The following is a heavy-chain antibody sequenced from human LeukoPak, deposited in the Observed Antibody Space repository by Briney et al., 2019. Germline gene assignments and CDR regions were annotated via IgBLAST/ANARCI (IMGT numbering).Heavy chain of an antibody. CDR3: VRDRAYFDSSGFYNLDY. Sequence: GSLRLSCASSGFTFSDYWMSWVRQAPGKGLEWVANIKQDGSEKYYVDSVKGRFTISRDNAKNSLYLQMNSLRAEDTAVYYCVRDRAYFDSSGFYNLDYWGQGTLVTVSS. D-gene: IGHD3-22*01. CDR2: IKQDGSEK. J-gene: IGHJ4*02. V-gene: IGHV3-7*01. CDR1: GFTFSDYW.